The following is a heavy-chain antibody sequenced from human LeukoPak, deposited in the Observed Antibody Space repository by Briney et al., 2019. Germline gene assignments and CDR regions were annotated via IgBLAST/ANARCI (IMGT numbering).Heavy chain of an antibody. J-gene: IGHJ4*02. Sequence: GGSLRLSCVASGFPFSSYWMTWVRQAPGKGLEWVANIKQDGSKKSYVDSVKGRFTISRDNAKNSLYLQMNSLRAEDMAIYYCTRVGYIDEGIDHWGQGTLVTVSS. CDR1: GFPFSSYW. V-gene: IGHV3-7*04. D-gene: IGHD5-24*01. CDR2: IKQDGSKK. CDR3: TRVGYIDEGIDH.